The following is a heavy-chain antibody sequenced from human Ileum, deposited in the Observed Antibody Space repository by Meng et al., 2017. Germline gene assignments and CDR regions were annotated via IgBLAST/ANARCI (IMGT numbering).Heavy chain of an antibody. CDR1: CASVTTSHYQ. Sequence: QVQLQVCVPRLVRPSETLFLSCPVSCASVTTSHYQWGWIRQPPGKGLEWIGYASTNSNPSLKSRLTISLDTSKNQVSLKLTSVTAADTAVYYCARDHWGSLDYWGQGILVTVSS. D-gene: IGHD7-27*01. J-gene: IGHJ4*02. CDR2: AST. V-gene: IGHV4-61*01. CDR3: ARDHWGSLDY.